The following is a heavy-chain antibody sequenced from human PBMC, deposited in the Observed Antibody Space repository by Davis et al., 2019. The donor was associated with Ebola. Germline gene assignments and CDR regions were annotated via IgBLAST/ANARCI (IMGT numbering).Heavy chain of an antibody. V-gene: IGHV3-7*03. D-gene: IGHD3-3*01. CDR2: IKQDGSEK. J-gene: IGHJ4*02. CDR3: ARDRRFLEWLLTYYFDY. Sequence: GGSLRLSCAASGFTFSSYWMSWVRQAPGKGLEWVANIKQDGSEKYYVDSVKGRFTISRDNAKNSLYLQMNSLRAEDTAVYYCARDRRFLEWLLTYYFDYWGQGTLVTVSS. CDR1: GFTFSSYW.